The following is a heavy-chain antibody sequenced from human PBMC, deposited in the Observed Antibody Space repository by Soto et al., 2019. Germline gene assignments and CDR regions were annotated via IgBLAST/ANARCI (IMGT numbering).Heavy chain of an antibody. Sequence: QVQLVESGGGVVQPGRSLRLSCAASGFTFSSYAMHWVRQAPGKGLEWVAVISDDGSNKYYADSVKGRFTIYRDNSKNTLYLQMNSLRAEDTAVYYCARDQDVLRYFDWFPKGFPDYWGQGTLVTVSS. CDR3: ARDQDVLRYFDWFPKGFPDY. CDR1: GFTFSSYA. CDR2: ISDDGSNK. V-gene: IGHV3-30-3*01. D-gene: IGHD3-9*01. J-gene: IGHJ4*02.